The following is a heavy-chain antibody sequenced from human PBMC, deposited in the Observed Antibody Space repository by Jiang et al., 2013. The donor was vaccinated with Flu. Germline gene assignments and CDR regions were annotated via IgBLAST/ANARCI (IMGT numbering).Heavy chain of an antibody. D-gene: IGHD3-10*01. Sequence: SLSTSGMXVSWIRQPPREGPWSGLARIDWDDDKYYSTSLKTRLTISKDTSKNQVVLTMTNMDPVDTATYYCARISSDYGSGPDYWGQGTLVTVSS. CDR1: SLSTSGMX. J-gene: IGHJ4*02. CDR2: IDWDDDK. V-gene: IGHV2-70*11. CDR3: ARISSDYGSGPDY.